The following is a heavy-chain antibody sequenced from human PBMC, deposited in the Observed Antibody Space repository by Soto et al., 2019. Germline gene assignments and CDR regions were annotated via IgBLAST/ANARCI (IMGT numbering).Heavy chain of an antibody. CDR2: ISSSGSTI. V-gene: IGHV3-11*01. CDR3: ARDIRHCSSTSCSSGFDY. J-gene: IGHJ4*02. Sequence: GGSLRLSCAASGFTFSDYYMSWIRQAPGKGLEWVSYISSSGSTIYYADSVKGRFTISRDNAKNSLYLQMNSLRAEDTAVYYCARDIRHCSSTSCSSGFDYWGQGTLVTVSS. D-gene: IGHD2-2*01. CDR1: GFTFSDYY.